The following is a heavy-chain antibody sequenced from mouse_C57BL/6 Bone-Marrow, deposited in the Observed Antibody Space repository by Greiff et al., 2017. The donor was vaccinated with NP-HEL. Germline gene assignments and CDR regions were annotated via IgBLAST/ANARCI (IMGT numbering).Heavy chain of an antibody. J-gene: IGHJ2*01. Sequence: EVNLVESGGDLVKPGGSLKLSCAASGFTFSSYGMSWVRQTPDKRLGWVATISSGGSYTYYPDSVKGRFTISRDNAKNTLYLQMSSLKSEDTAMYYCARHYYSNYFDYWGQGTTLTVSS. CDR3: ARHYYSNYFDY. D-gene: IGHD2-5*01. CDR1: GFTFSSYG. V-gene: IGHV5-6*01. CDR2: ISSGGSYT.